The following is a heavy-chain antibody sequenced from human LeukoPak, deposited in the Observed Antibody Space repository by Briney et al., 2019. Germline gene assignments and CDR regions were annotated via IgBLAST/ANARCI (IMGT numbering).Heavy chain of an antibody. Sequence: PGGSLRLSCAASGFTFGNYWMKWVRQAPGKGLEWVAVISYDGSNKYYADSVKGRFTISRDNSKNTLYLQMNSLRAEDTAVYYCAREYCSSTSCYSDYWGQGTLVTVSS. CDR3: AREYCSSTSCYSDY. D-gene: IGHD2-2*01. CDR1: GFTFGNYW. CDR2: ISYDGSNK. V-gene: IGHV3-30-3*01. J-gene: IGHJ4*02.